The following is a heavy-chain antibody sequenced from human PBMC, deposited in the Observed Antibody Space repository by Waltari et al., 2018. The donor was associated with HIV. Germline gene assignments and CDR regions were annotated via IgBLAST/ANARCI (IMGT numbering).Heavy chain of an antibody. J-gene: IGHJ5*02. CDR3: ARESGYQLVRWLDP. CDR2: INPISGGT. V-gene: IGHV1-2*02. Sequence: QVHLVQSGAEVKKPGASMKVSCKASGYTFTGHYMHWLRQAPGQGLEWMGWINPISGGTNYAQTFQGRVTMTRDASINTVYMELKSLRYDDTAMYFCARESGYQLVRWLDPWGQGTRVTVSS. CDR1: GYTFTGHY. D-gene: IGHD2-2*01.